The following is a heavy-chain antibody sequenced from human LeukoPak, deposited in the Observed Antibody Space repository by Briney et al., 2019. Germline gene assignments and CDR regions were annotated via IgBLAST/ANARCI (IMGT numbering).Heavy chain of an antibody. J-gene: IGHJ4*02. Sequence: GGSLRLSCAASGCTFSSYWMHWVRQAPGKGLVWVSRINSDGSSTSYADSVKGRFTISRDNAKNTLYLQMNSLRAEDTAVYYCARLGDYDFWSGLIFDYWGQGTLVTVSS. D-gene: IGHD3-3*01. V-gene: IGHV3-74*01. CDR3: ARLGDYDFWSGLIFDY. CDR2: INSDGSST. CDR1: GCTFSSYW.